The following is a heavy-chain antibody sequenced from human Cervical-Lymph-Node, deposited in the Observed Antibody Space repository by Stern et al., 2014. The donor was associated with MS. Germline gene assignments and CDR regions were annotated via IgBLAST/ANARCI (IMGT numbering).Heavy chain of an antibody. J-gene: IGHJ5*02. Sequence: QEQLMQSGAEVKKPGASVKVSCKTSGYTFTNYAIHWVRQAPGQRPEWMGWIVTSNGDTRYSQNFQGRVTITRDTSASTVYMELSSLGSGDTAVYFCAKDSSVAGTVPNWFDPWGQGTLVIVSS. CDR2: IVTSNGDT. D-gene: IGHD6-19*01. V-gene: IGHV1-3*04. CDR1: GYTFTNYA. CDR3: AKDSSVAGTVPNWFDP.